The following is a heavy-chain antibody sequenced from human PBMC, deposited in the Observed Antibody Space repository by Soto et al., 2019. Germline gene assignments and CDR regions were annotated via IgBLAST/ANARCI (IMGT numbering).Heavy chain of an antibody. CDR1: GFTFSSYA. CDR3: AKTVREYYDILTGYYNGYYYYMDV. J-gene: IGHJ6*03. V-gene: IGHV3-23*01. CDR2: ISGSGGST. Sequence: GGSLRLSCAASGFTFSSYAMSWVRQAPGKGLEWVSAISGSGGSTYYADSVKGRFTISRDNSKNTLYLQMNSLRAEDTAVYYCAKTVREYYDILTGYYNGYYYYMDVWGKGTTVTVSS. D-gene: IGHD3-9*01.